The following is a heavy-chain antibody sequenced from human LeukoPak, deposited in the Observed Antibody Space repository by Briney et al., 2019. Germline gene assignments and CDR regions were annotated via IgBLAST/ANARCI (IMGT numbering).Heavy chain of an antibody. CDR2: INPDSGDT. D-gene: IGHD2-8*01. V-gene: IGHV1-2*02. Sequence: ASVKVSCRASGYTFTGYYMHWVRQAPGQGLEWMGSINPDSGDTKYAQNLQGRVTMTRDTSINTAYLDVSRLRSDDTAVYYCAIMADTFDIWGQGTEVTVSS. CDR1: GYTFTGYY. CDR3: AIMADTFDI. J-gene: IGHJ3*02.